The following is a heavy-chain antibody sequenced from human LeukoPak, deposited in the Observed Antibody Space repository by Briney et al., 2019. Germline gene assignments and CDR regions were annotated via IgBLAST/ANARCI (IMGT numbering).Heavy chain of an antibody. Sequence: SETLSLTCTVSGDSINSGTYYWSWIRQPPGKGLEWIGYIYYSGSTNYNPSLKSRVTISVDTSKNQFSLKLSSVTAADTAVYYCARVRDYDILTGLTGDAFDIWGQGTMVTVSS. CDR3: ARVRDYDILTGLTGDAFDI. D-gene: IGHD3-9*01. V-gene: IGHV4-61*01. CDR1: GDSINSGTYY. CDR2: IYYSGST. J-gene: IGHJ3*02.